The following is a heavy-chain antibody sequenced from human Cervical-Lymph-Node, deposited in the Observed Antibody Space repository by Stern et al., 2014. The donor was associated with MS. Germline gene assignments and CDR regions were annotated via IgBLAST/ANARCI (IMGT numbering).Heavy chain of an antibody. Sequence: VQLVESGAEVKKPGASVKVSCKASGYSFTSYYMHWVRQAPGQGLEWMGIINHSGGRTSYAQKFQDRVTMTRDTSTSTVYMEMSRLRSEDTALYYCARDGMTAATYYFDFWGQGTVVTVSS. D-gene: IGHD6-13*01. J-gene: IGHJ4*02. CDR2: INHSGGRT. CDR3: ARDGMTAATYYFDF. CDR1: GYSFTSYY. V-gene: IGHV1-46*01.